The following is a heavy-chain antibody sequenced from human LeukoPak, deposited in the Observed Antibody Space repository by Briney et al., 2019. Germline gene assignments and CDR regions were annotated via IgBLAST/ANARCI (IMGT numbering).Heavy chain of an antibody. CDR3: ARDVSMYYYGSGSYY. CDR2: ISAYNGNT. D-gene: IGHD3-10*01. J-gene: IGHJ4*02. V-gene: IGHV1-18*01. Sequence: ASVKVSCKASGYTFTSYGISWVRQAPGQGLEWMGWISAYNGNTNYAQKLQGRVTMTTDTSTSTAYMELRSLRSDDTAVYYCARDVSMYYYGSGSYYWGRGTLVTVSS. CDR1: GYTFTSYG.